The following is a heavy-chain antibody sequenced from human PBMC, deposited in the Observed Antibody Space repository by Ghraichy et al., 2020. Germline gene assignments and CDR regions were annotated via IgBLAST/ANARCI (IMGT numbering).Heavy chain of an antibody. V-gene: IGHV3-30*18. CDR2: ISYDGSNK. J-gene: IGHJ4*02. CDR3: AKDRGWSTYCFDY. Sequence: LSLTCAVTGFTLSSYGMHWVRQAPGKGMEWVAIISYDGSNKYYADSVKGRFTIARDNSKNTLYLQMNSLRPEDTAVYYCAKDRGWSTYCFDYWGQGTLVTVSS. D-gene: IGHD6-19*01. CDR1: GFTLSSYG.